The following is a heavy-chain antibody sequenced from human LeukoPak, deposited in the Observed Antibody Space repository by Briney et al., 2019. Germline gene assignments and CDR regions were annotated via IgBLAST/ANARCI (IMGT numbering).Heavy chain of an antibody. V-gene: IGHV1-8*02. D-gene: IGHD2-21*02. CDR2: MNPNSGNT. CDR1: GYTFTSYD. Sequence: ASVKVSCKASGYTFTSYDINWVRQATGQGLEWMGWMNPNSGNTGYAQKFQGRVTMTRNTSISTAYMELSSLRSEDTAVYYCARGIAYCGGDCYNNWFDPWGQGTLVTVSS. CDR3: ARGIAYCGGDCYNNWFDP. J-gene: IGHJ5*02.